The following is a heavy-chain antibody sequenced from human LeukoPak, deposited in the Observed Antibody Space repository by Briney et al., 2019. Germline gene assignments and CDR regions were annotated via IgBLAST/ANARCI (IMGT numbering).Heavy chain of an antibody. D-gene: IGHD4-17*01. V-gene: IGHV4-39*01. CDR2: IYYSGST. CDR3: ARHDYGDAGMDV. Sequence: SETLSLTCTVSGGSISSSSYYWGWIRQPPGKGLEWIGSIYYSGSTYYNPSLKSRVTISVDTSKNQFSLKLSSVTAADTAVYHCARHDYGDAGMDVWGQGTTVTVSS. J-gene: IGHJ6*02. CDR1: GGSISSSSYY.